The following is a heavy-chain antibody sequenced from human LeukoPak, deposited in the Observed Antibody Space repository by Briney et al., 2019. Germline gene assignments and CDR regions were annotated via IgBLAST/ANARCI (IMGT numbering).Heavy chain of an antibody. J-gene: IGHJ6*03. V-gene: IGHV1-46*01. CDR1: GYTFTSYY. CDR2: INPSGGST. D-gene: IGHD1-7*01. Sequence: GASVKVSCKASGYTFTSYYMHWVRQAPGQGLEWMGIINPSGGSTSYAQKFQGRVTMTRDMSTSTVHMELSSLRSEDTAVYYCARDPRITGTTSRDYYYYMDVWGKGTTVTVSS. CDR3: ARDPRITGTTSRDYYYYMDV.